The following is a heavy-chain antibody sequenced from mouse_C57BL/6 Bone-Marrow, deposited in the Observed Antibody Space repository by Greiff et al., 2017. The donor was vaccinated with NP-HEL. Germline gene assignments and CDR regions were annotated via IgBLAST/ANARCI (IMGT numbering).Heavy chain of an antibody. J-gene: IGHJ4*01. V-gene: IGHV1-54*01. CDR3: ARCPDGYYVRYYAMDY. D-gene: IGHD2-3*01. CDR1: GYAFTTYL. CDR2: INPGSGGT. Sequence: QVHVKQSGAELVRPGTSVKVSCKASGYAFTTYLIEWVKQRPGQGLEWIGVINPGSGGTNYNEKFKGKATLTADKSSSTAYMQLSSLTSEDSAVYFCARCPDGYYVRYYAMDYWGQGTSVTVSS.